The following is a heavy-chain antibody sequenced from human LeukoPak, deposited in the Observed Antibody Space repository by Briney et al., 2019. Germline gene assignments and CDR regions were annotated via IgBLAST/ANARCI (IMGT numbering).Heavy chain of an antibody. CDR1: GFTFSSYA. D-gene: IGHD6-19*01. Sequence: GGSLRLSCAASGFTFSSYAMNWVRQAPGKGLEWVSAIGASGGSTYYTDSVKGRFTFSRDNSHNTLYLQMNSLRAEDTAVYYCARIGPGSDTTDWGQGTLVTVSS. V-gene: IGHV3-23*01. CDR2: IGASGGST. J-gene: IGHJ1*01. CDR3: ARIGPGSDTTD.